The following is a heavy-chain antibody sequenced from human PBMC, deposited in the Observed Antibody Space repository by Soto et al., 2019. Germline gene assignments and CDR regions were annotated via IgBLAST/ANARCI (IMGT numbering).Heavy chain of an antibody. J-gene: IGHJ4*02. CDR2: INGHGTTK. CDR1: GFTFSNYE. CDR3: ARETYDNAFDF. V-gene: IGHV3-48*03. D-gene: IGHD3-9*01. Sequence: GSLRLSCAASGFTFSNYEMNWVRQAPGKGLEWVSYINGHGTTKKYADSVEGRFTISRDNAWSSLFLQMNSLTDEDTAVYYCARETYDNAFDFWGQGTLVTVSS.